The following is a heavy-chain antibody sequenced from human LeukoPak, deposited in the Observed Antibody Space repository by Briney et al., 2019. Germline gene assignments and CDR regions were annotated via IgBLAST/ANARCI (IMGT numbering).Heavy chain of an antibody. J-gene: IGHJ4*02. D-gene: IGHD3-10*01. CDR3: ARVADYYGSGSYYKPMDY. CDR2: ISAYNGNT. CDR1: GYTFTSYG. Sequence: ASVKVSCKASGYTFTSYGISWVRQAPGQGLEWMGWISAYNGNTNYAQKLQGRVTMTTDTSTNTAYMELRSLRSDDTAVYYCARVADYYGSGSYYKPMDYWGQGTLVTVSS. V-gene: IGHV1-18*01.